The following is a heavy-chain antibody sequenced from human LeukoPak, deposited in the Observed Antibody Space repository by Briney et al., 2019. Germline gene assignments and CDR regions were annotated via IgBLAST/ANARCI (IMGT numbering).Heavy chain of an antibody. CDR1: GYTFSDYL. CDR2: IDPEDGET. CDR3: ATPFSRSHPSDY. V-gene: IGHV1-69-2*01. J-gene: IGHJ4*02. D-gene: IGHD2-2*01. Sequence: ASVKISCKASGYTFSDYLMHWVHQAPGKGLEWMGRIDPEDGETKYADKFQGRLIITTDRSTCTAYMQLSSLTSEDTAIYYCATPFSRSHPSDYWGQGTLVTVSS.